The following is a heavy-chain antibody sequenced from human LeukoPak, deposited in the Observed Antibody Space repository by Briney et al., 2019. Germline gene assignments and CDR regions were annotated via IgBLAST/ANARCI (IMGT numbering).Heavy chain of an antibody. V-gene: IGHV3-74*01. CDR2: INSDGSST. CDR1: GFTFSSYW. D-gene: IGHD4/OR15-4a*01. CDR3: ARDRSDRRRTPNIDY. J-gene: IGHJ4*02. Sequence: GGSLRLSCAASGFTFSSYWMHWVRQAPGKGLVWVSRINSDGSSTSYADSVKGRFTISRDNAKNTLYLQMNSLRAEDSAVYYCARDRSDRRRTPNIDYWGQGTLVTVSS.